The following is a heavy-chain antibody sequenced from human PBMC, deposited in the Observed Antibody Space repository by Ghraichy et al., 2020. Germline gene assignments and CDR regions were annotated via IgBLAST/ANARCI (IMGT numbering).Heavy chain of an antibody. D-gene: IGHD3-10*02. CDR3: ARVISSGSYYTWWFDP. CDR1: GGSISSYY. CDR2: IYYSGST. Sequence: SQTLSLTCTVSGGSISSYYWSWIRQPPGKGLEWIGYIYYSGSTNYNPSLKSRVTISVDTSKNQFSLKLSSVTAADTAVYYCARVISSGSYYTWWFDPWGQGTLVTVSS. J-gene: IGHJ5*02. V-gene: IGHV4-59*01.